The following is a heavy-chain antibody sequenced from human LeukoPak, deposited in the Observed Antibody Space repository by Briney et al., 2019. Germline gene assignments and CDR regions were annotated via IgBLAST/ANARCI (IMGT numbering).Heavy chain of an antibody. Sequence: SETLSLTCTVSGGSISSGGYYWSWIRQHPGKGLEWIGYIYYSGSTYYNPSLKSRVTISVDTSKNQFSLKLSSVTAADTAVYYCAKDQYYYGSGSNTNPVVTPMTFDYWGQGTLVTVSS. D-gene: IGHD3-10*01. CDR1: GGSISSGGYY. J-gene: IGHJ4*02. CDR2: IYYSGST. CDR3: AKDQYYYGSGSNTNPVVTPMTFDY. V-gene: IGHV4-31*03.